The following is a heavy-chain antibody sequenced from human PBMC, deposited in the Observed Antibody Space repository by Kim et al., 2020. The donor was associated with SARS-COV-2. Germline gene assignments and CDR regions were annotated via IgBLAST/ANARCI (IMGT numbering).Heavy chain of an antibody. J-gene: IGHJ6*02. CDR3: AREALPFLTGPSYYYYGMDV. Sequence: GGSLRLSCAASGFTFSSYSMNWVRHAPGKGLEWVSSISSSSSYIYYADSVKGRFTISRDNAKNSLYLQMNSLRAEDTAVYYCAREALPFLTGPSYYYYGMDVWGQGTTVTVSS. CDR1: GFTFSSYS. CDR2: ISSSSSYI. V-gene: IGHV3-21*01. D-gene: IGHD3-9*01.